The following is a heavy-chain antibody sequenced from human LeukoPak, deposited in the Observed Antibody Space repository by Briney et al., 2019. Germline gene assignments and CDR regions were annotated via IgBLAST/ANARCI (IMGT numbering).Heavy chain of an antibody. J-gene: IGHJ3*02. D-gene: IGHD3-22*01. CDR1: GFTFSDYY. CDR2: ISSSSSYT. CDR3: ARDLRLITMIVDDAFDI. V-gene: IGHV3-11*06. Sequence: GGSLRLSCAASGFTFSDYYMSWIRQAPGKGLEWVSYISSSSSYTNYADSVKGRFTISRGNAKNSLYLQMNSLRAEDTAVYYCARDLRLITMIVDDAFDIWGQGTMVTVSS.